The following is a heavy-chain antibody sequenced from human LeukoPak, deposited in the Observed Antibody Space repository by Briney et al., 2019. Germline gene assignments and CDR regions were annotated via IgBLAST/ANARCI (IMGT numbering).Heavy chain of an antibody. CDR1: GFTFSDYY. CDR2: ISSSGSTI. Sequence: KSGGSLRLSCAASGFTFSDYYMSWIRQAPGKGLEWVSYISSSGSTIYYADSVKGRFTISRDNAKNSLYLQMNGLRAEDTAVYYCAKDYVWGSYRWESYFDYWGQGTLVTVSS. CDR3: AKDYVWGSYRWESYFDY. D-gene: IGHD3-16*02. V-gene: IGHV3-11*04. J-gene: IGHJ4*02.